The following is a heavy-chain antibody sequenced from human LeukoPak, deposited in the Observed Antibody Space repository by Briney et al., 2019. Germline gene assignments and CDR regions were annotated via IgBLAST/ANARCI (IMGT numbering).Heavy chain of an antibody. CDR3: VRVRAAAVPYYFDY. CDR2: IYYSGST. V-gene: IGHV4-39*07. Sequence: PSETLSLTCTVSGGSIRSSSYYWGWIRQPPGKGLGWIGSIYYSGSTYNNPSLKSRVTISVATSRNQFSLKVTSVTAADAAVYYCVRVRAAAVPYYFDYWGQGTLVTVSS. J-gene: IGHJ4*02. CDR1: GGSIRSSSYY. D-gene: IGHD6-13*01.